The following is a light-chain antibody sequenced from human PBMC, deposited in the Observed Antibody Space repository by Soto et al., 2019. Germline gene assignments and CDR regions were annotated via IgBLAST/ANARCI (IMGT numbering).Light chain of an antibody. J-gene: IGKJ1*01. V-gene: IGKV1-33*01. Sequence: DIQMTQSPSSLSASVGDRVTITCQASQDISNYLNWYQQKPGKAPKPLIYDASNLETGVTSRFSGSGSGTDFTFTISSLQPEDIATYYCQQYDNLPWTFGQGTKV. CDR2: DAS. CDR3: QQYDNLPWT. CDR1: QDISNY.